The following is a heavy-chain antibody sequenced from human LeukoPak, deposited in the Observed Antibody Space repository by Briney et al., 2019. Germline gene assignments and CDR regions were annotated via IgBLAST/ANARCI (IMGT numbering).Heavy chain of an antibody. CDR2: INHSGST. V-gene: IGHV4-34*01. J-gene: IGHJ5*02. D-gene: IGHD3-10*01. CDR1: GGSFSGYY. Sequence: PSETLSLTCAVYGGSFSGYYWSWIRQPPGEGLEWIGEINHSGSTNYNPSLKSRVTISVDTSKNQFSLKLSSVTAADTAVYYCARPARPTYYYGSGSYGWFDPWGQGTLVTVSS. CDR3: ARPARPTYYYGSGSYGWFDP.